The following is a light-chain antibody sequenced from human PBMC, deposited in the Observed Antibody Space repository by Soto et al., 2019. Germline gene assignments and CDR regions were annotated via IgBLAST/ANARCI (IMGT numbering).Light chain of an antibody. CDR3: CSYAGSSTLV. V-gene: IGLV2-23*02. CDR1: SSDVGSYNL. CDR2: DVT. Sequence: QSALTQPASVSGSPGQSITISCTGTSSDVGSYNLVSWYQQHPGKAPKLMIYDVTNRPSAVSNRFSGSKSGNTASLTISGLQAEDEADYYCCSYAGSSTLVFGGGTKVTVL. J-gene: IGLJ3*02.